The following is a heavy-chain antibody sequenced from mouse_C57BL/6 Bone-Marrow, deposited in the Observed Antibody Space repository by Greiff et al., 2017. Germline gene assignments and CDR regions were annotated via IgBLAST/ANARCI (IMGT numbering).Heavy chain of an antibody. CDR1: GYTFTSYW. J-gene: IGHJ3*01. D-gene: IGHD2-4*01. CDR2: IDPSDSYT. V-gene: IGHV1-69*01. Sequence: QVQLQQPGAELVMPGASVKLSCKASGYTFTSYWMHWVKQRPGQGLEWIGEIDPSDSYTNYHQKFKGKSTLTVDKSSSTAYMQLSSLTSEDSAVYYCARGDYEASWFAYWGQGTLLTVSA. CDR3: ARGDYEASWFAY.